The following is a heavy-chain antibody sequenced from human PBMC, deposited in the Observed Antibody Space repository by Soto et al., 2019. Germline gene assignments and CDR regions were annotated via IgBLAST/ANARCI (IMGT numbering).Heavy chain of an antibody. CDR3: ATDFSYYYGSGLSPMDV. V-gene: IGHV1-3*01. D-gene: IGHD3-10*01. Sequence: ASVKVSCKASGYTFTSYASHWVRQAPGQRLEWMGWINAGNGNTKYSQKSQGRVTMTGDTSTDTAYMELSSLRSEDTAVYYCATDFSYYYGSGLSPMDVWGQGTTVTVSS. J-gene: IGHJ6*02. CDR2: INAGNGNT. CDR1: GYTFTSYA.